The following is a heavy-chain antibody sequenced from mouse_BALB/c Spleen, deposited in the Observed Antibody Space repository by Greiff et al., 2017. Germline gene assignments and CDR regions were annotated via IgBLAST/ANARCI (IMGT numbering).Heavy chain of an antibody. CDR1: GFTFTDYY. D-gene: IGHD2-4*01. CDR2: IRNKANGYTT. Sequence: EVKLVESGGGLVQPGGSLRLSCATSGFTFTDYYMSWVRQPPGKALEWLGFIRNKANGYTTEYSASVKGRFTISRDNSQSILYLQMNTLRAEDSATYYCARGPIYYDYDAWFAYWGQGTLVTVSA. V-gene: IGHV7-3*02. J-gene: IGHJ3*01. CDR3: ARGPIYYDYDAWFAY.